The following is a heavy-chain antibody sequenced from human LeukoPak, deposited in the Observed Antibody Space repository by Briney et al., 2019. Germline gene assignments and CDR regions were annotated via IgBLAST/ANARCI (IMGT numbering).Heavy chain of an antibody. CDR3: ARARVITFGGGYYFDY. CDR2: IFPSGGEI. J-gene: IGHJ4*02. D-gene: IGHD3-16*01. Sequence: GGSLRLSCAASGFTFSSYGMNGVRQPPGKGLDWVSSIFPSGGEIHYADSVKGRFTISRDNAKNSLYLQMNSLRAEDTAVYYCARARVITFGGGYYFDYWGQGTLVTVSS. CDR1: GFTFSSYG. V-gene: IGHV3-21*01.